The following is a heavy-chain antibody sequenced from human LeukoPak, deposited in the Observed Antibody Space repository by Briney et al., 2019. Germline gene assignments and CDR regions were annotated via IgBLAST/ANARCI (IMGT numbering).Heavy chain of an antibody. CDR1: GYTYTSYY. V-gene: IGHV1-46*01. CDR3: ARDSMVVRPYNWFDP. J-gene: IGHJ5*02. CDR2: ISPSGCRG. Sequence: ASVNVSCKASGYTYTSYYMHWVRQPPGQGLEWMGIISPSGCRGSNAQKYQGRVTMTRDTPTSTVYMELSSLRSEAAAVYYCARDSMVVRPYNWFDPWGQGTLVTVSS. D-gene: IGHD4/OR15-4a*01.